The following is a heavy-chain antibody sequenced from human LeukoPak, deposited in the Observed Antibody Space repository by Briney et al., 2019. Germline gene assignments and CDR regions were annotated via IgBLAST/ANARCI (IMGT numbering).Heavy chain of an antibody. CDR1: CYSISSGYY. Sequence: SETLSLTCTVSCYSISSGYYWGWIRQPPGKGLEWIGSIYYSGSTYYNPSLKSRVTISVDTSKNQFSLKLSSVTASDTAVYYCARHYYDSSGYRDAFDIWGQGTMVTVSS. CDR3: ARHYYDSSGYRDAFDI. J-gene: IGHJ3*02. CDR2: IYYSGST. D-gene: IGHD3-22*01. V-gene: IGHV4-38-2*02.